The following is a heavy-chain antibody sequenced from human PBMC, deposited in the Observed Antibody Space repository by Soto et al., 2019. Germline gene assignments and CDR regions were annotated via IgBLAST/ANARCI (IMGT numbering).Heavy chain of an antibody. CDR1: GFSLSTSGMC. CDR3: TTDPVTMIVVVPSSG. CDR2: IDWDDDK. V-gene: IGHV2-70*11. Sequence: SGPTLVNPTQTLTLTCTFSGFSLSTSGMCVSWIRQPPGKALEWLARIDWDDDKYYSTSLKTRLTISKDTSKNQVVLTMTNMDPVDTAVYYCTTDPVTMIVVVPSSGWGQGTLVTVSS. J-gene: IGHJ4*02. D-gene: IGHD3-22*01.